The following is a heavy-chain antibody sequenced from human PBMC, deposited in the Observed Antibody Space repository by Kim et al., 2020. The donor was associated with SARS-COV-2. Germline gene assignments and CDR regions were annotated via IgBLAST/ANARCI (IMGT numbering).Heavy chain of an antibody. D-gene: IGHD2-2*01. CDR3: GTINRDQADDFDY. Sequence: RSINNYNYFWGGIRQAPGKGLEWIGSIYKSGGTYYNPSLKSRLTISMDMSKNQFSLKLSSVTAADTAIYYCGTINRDQADDFDYWGQGTLAT. CDR2: IYKSGGT. J-gene: IGHJ4*02. CDR1: RSINNYNYF. V-gene: IGHV4-39*01.